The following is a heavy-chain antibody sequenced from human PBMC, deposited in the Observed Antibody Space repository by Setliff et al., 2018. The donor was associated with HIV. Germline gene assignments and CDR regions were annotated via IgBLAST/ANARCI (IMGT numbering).Heavy chain of an antibody. Sequence: SVKVSCKASGDTFNSHAISWVRQAPGQGLEWMGEIIPIFGTINYAQKFQGRVTITADESTSTAYMELSSLRSEDTAMYYCARGGWELVSCYDYWGQGTLVTVSS. CDR3: ARGGWELVSCYDY. J-gene: IGHJ4*02. D-gene: IGHD1-26*01. V-gene: IGHV1-69*13. CDR2: IIPIFGTI. CDR1: GDTFNSHA.